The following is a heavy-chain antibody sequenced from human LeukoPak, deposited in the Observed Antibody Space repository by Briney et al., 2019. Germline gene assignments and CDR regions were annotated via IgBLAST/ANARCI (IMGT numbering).Heavy chain of an antibody. CDR1: GFTFSSYA. CDR3: AKQLGYCSDGSCYFPY. CDR2: ISGSGDNT. V-gene: IGHV3-23*01. D-gene: IGHD2-15*01. J-gene: IGHJ4*02. Sequence: GGSLRLSCAASGFTFSSYAMSWVRQAPGKGLEWVSGISGSGDNTYYADSVKGRFTTSRDNSKSTLYVQVNSLGTEDTAAYYCAKQLGYCSDGSCYFPYWGQGTLVTVSS.